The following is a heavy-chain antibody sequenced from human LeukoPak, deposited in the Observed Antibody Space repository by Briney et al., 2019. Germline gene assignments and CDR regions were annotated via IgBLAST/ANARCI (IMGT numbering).Heavy chain of an antibody. J-gene: IGHJ4*02. CDR3: ARAGYSSGWYYFDY. D-gene: IGHD6-19*01. V-gene: IGHV4-39*01. Sequence: PSETLSLTCTVSGGSISSSSYYWGWIRQPPGKGLEWIGSIYYSGSTYCNPSLKSRVTISVDTSKNQFSLKLSSVTAADTAVYYCARAGYSSGWYYFDYWGQGTLVTVSS. CDR1: GGSISSSSYY. CDR2: IYYSGST.